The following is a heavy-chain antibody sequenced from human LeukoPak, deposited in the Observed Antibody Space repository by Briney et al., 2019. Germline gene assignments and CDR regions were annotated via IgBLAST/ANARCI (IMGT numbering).Heavy chain of an antibody. CDR1: GFTFSNYW. J-gene: IGHJ4*02. D-gene: IGHD1-26*01. CDR2: INDDGSAT. V-gene: IGHV3-74*01. CDR3: ARESYFYRAVDY. Sequence: GGSLRLSCAASGFTFSNYWMHWVRQVPGKGLVWVSRINDDGSATFYADSVKGRFTISRDNAKNTLFLQMSSLRAEDTAVYYCARESYFYRAVDYWGQGTLVTVSS.